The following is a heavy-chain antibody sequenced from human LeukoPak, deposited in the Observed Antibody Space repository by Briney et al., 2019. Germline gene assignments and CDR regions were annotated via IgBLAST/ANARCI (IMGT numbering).Heavy chain of an antibody. D-gene: IGHD1-26*01. CDR2: IYSGGNT. J-gene: IGHJ4*02. Sequence: GGSLRLSCGASGFTFSSFEMNWVRQAPGKGLEWVSVIYSGGNTYYADSVKGRFTLSRDSSKNTMYLQMNSLRAEDTAIYYCAKEGPTSAFDYWGQGTLVTVSS. V-gene: IGHV3-53*01. CDR3: AKEGPTSAFDY. CDR1: GFTFSSFE.